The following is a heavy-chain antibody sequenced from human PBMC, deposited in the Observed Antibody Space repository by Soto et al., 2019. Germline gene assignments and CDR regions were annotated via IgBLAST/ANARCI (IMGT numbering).Heavy chain of an antibody. J-gene: IGHJ5*02. CDR2: MSAYNGNT. CDR3: AGGFLGYFSGGSCYSPTSNWFGP. V-gene: IGHV1-18*01. D-gene: IGHD2-15*01. CDR1: GYTFTSYG. Sequence: ASVKVSCKASGYTFTSYGISWVRQAPGQGLEWMGWMSAYNGNTNYAQKLQGRVTMTTDTSTSSAYMELRSLRSDDTAVYYCAGGFLGYFSGGSCYSPTSNWFGPWGQGTLVTVSS.